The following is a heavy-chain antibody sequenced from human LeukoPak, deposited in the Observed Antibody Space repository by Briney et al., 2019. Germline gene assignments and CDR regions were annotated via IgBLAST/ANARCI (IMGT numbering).Heavy chain of an antibody. D-gene: IGHD3-16*01. J-gene: IGHJ5*02. CDR2: ISFDGSNK. Sequence: GRSLRLSCAASGFTFSSYTIHWVRQPPGKGLEWVAVISFDGSNKYYADSVKGRFTISRDNSKNTLYLQMNSLRAEDTAVYYCAREELGSSLGFDPWGQGTLVAVSS. CDR3: AREELGSSLGFDP. V-gene: IGHV3-30-3*01. CDR1: GFTFSSYT.